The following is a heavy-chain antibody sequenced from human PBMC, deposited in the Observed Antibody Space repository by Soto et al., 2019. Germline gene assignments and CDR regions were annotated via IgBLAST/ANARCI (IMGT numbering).Heavy chain of an antibody. CDR2: IYPGDPDT. Sequence: GSLKISCKGSGYSFTSYWIGWVRQMPGKGLEWMGIIYPGDPDTRYSPSFQGQVTISADKSISTAYLQWSSLKASDTAMYYCARRAPYDFWSGYPDYWGQGTLVTVSS. CDR1: GYSFTSYW. CDR3: ARRAPYDFWSGYPDY. J-gene: IGHJ4*02. D-gene: IGHD3-3*01. V-gene: IGHV5-51*01.